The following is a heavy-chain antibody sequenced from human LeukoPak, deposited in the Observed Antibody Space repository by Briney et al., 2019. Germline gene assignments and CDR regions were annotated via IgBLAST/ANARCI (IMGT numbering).Heavy chain of an antibody. CDR2: INPNSGGT. V-gene: IGHV1-2*04. D-gene: IGHD3-10*01. CDR3: AISSGYYGSGSFYGGPFVY. Sequence: ASVKVSCKASGYTFTGYYMHWVRQAPGQGLEWMGWINPNSGGTNYAQKFQGWVTMTRDTSISTAYMELSRLRSDDTAVYYCAISSGYYGSGSFYGGPFVYWGQGTLVTVSS. J-gene: IGHJ4*02. CDR1: GYTFTGYY.